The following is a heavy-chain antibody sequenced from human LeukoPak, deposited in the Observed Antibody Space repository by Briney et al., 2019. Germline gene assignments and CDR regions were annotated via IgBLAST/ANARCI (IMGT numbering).Heavy chain of an antibody. V-gene: IGHV1-2*02. D-gene: IGHD4-11*01. J-gene: IGHJ6*03. CDR1: GYTFTGNY. CDR2: INPNSGGT. Sequence: GASVKVSCKXSGYTFTGNYMHWVRQAPGQGLEWMGWINPNSGGTNYSQKFQGRVTMTRDTSISTAYMELSRLRSDDTAVYYCARDTVNHYYYYMDVWGKGTTVTVSS. CDR3: ARDTVNHYYYYMDV.